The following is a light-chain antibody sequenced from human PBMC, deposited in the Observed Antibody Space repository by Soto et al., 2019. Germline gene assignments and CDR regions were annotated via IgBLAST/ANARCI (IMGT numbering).Light chain of an antibody. V-gene: IGLV2-11*01. CDR1: SSDVGGHDY. Sequence: QSALTQPRSVSGSPGQSVTISCTGTSSDVGGHDYVSWYQQHPGNAPKLMIYDVAKRPSGVPDRFSGSKSGNTASLTISGLQAEDEADYYCSSYAGTYTVLFGGGTKVTVL. CDR3: SSYAGTYTVL. CDR2: DVA. J-gene: IGLJ2*01.